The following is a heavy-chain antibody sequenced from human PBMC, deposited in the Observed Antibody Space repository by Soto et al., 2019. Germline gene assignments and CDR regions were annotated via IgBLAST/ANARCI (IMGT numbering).Heavy chain of an antibody. CDR1: GNTFTSYD. D-gene: IGHD4-17*01. J-gene: IGHJ5*02. Sequence: QVQLVQSGAEVKKPGASVKVSCKASGNTFTSYDINWVRQATGQGLEYLGWMNPNSGNTAYVQKFQGRVTMTWDTSITTAYMGLSGLRSEDTAVYFCARGVKYGAYSRWFDPWGQGTLVTVSS. V-gene: IGHV1-8*01. CDR3: ARGVKYGAYSRWFDP. CDR2: MNPNSGNT.